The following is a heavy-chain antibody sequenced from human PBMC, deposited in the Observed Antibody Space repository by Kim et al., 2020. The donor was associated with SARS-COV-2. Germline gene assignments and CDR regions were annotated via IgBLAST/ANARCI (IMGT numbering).Heavy chain of an antibody. CDR2: IYYSGST. D-gene: IGHD3-22*01. CDR3: ARVESHEAYYYDSSGYPPFDP. CDR1: GGSISSSSYY. Sequence: SETLSLTCTVSGGSISSSSYYWGWIRQPPGKGLEWIGSIYYSGSTYYNPSLKSRVTISVDTSKNQFSLKLSSVTAADTAVYYCARVESHEAYYYDSSGYPPFDPWGQGTLVTVSS. V-gene: IGHV4-39*07. J-gene: IGHJ5*02.